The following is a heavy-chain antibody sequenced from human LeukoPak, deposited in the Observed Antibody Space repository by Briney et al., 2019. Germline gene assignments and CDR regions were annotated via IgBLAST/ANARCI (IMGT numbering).Heavy chain of an antibody. CDR2: IYHSGST. CDR1: GYSISSGYY. D-gene: IGHD2-15*01. CDR3: ARITYCSGGSCYLGYYYYYMDV. V-gene: IGHV4-38-2*02. Sequence: SETLSLTCTVSGYSISSGYYWGWIRQPPGKGLEWIGSIYHSGSTYYNPSLKSRVTISVDTSKNQFSLKLSSVTAADTAVYYCARITYCSGGSCYLGYYYYYMDVWGKGTTVTVSS. J-gene: IGHJ6*03.